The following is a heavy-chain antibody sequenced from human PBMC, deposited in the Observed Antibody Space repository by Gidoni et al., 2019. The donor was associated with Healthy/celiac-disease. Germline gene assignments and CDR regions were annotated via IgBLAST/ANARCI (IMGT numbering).Heavy chain of an antibody. J-gene: IGHJ2*01. CDR3: ARAGKQTGWYFDL. V-gene: IGHV4-34*01. Sequence: VQLQQWGAGLLKPSETLSLTCAVHGRSFSGYYWSWIRQPPGKGLEWIGEINHSGSTNYNPSLKSRVTISVDTSKNQFSLKLSSVTAADTAVYYCARAGKQTGWYFDLWGRGTLVTVSS. CDR1: GRSFSGYY. CDR2: INHSGST. D-gene: IGHD1-1*01.